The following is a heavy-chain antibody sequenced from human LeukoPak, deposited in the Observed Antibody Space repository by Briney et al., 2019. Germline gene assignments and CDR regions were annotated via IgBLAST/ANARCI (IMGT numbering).Heavy chain of an antibody. J-gene: IGHJ4*02. D-gene: IGHD3-10*01. CDR2: IYYSGNT. V-gene: IGHV4-59*01. Sequence: SETLSLTCTVSGGSISSYYWSWLRQPPGKGLEWIGYIYYSGNTNYNPPLKSRVTISVDTSKNQFSLKLSSVTAADTAVYYCARDRYYGVDYWGQGTLVTVSS. CDR3: ARDRYYGVDY. CDR1: GGSISSYY.